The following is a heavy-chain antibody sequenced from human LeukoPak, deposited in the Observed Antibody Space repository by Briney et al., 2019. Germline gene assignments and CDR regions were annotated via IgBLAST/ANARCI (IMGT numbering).Heavy chain of an antibody. Sequence: SETLSLTCTVSGGSISSYYWSWIRQPPGKGLEWIGYIYYSGSTIYNPSLKSRVTISVDTFKNQFSLKLSSVTAADTAVYYCARCTYYDILTGYYTSYGMDVWGQGTTVTVSS. D-gene: IGHD3-9*01. V-gene: IGHV4-59*01. CDR1: GGSISSYY. J-gene: IGHJ6*02. CDR2: IYYSGST. CDR3: ARCTYYDILTGYYTSYGMDV.